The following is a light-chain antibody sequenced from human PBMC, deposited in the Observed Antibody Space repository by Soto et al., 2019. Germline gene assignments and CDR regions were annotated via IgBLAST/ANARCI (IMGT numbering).Light chain of an antibody. J-gene: IGKJ4*01. V-gene: IGKV3-15*01. CDR2: AAS. CDR1: HTISSSY. CDR3: QQYNKWPLT. Sequence: EIVLTQSPGTLSLSPGERATLSCRASHTISSSYLAWYQQKPGQAPRLLIFAASTKATGIPARFSGSGSGTEFTLTISSLQSEDFAVYYCQQYNKWPLTFGGGTKVEIK.